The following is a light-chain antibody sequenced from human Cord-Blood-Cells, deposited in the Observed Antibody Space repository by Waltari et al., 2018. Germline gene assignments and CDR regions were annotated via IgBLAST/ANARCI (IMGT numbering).Light chain of an antibody. J-gene: IGLJ3*02. Sequence: QSVLTQPPSASGTPGQRVTISCSGSSSNIGGNTVNWYQQLPGTAPKLLSYSNNQRPSGVPDRFSGSKSGTSASLAISGLQSEDEADYYCAACDDSLNGPVFGGGTKLTVL. V-gene: IGLV1-44*01. CDR1: SSNIGGNT. CDR3: AACDDSLNGPV. CDR2: SNN.